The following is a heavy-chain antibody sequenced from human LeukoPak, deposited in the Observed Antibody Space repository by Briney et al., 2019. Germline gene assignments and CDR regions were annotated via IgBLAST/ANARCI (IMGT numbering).Heavy chain of an antibody. D-gene: IGHD3-22*01. J-gene: IGHJ4*02. CDR1: GGSISSYY. Sequence: SETLSLTCTVSGGSISSYYWSWIRQPPGKGLEWIGYIYYSGSTNYNPSLKSRVTISVDTSKNQFSLKLSSVTAADTAVYYCARVLADSSGYYLLFDYWGQGTLVTVSS. CDR2: IYYSGST. CDR3: ARVLADSSGYYLLFDY. V-gene: IGHV4-59*01.